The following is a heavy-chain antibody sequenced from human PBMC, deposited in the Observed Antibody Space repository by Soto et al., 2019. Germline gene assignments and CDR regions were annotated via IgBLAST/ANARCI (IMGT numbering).Heavy chain of an antibody. J-gene: IGHJ5*02. CDR2: INNSGST. V-gene: IGHV4-34*01. CDR3: ARGWGFGFDP. Sequence: QVQLQQGGPGLLKPSETRSLACAVFGGSSSGPNWRWFRQPPGKGLGWIGKINNSGSTNYNPSLKSRVTISIDMSKNQYSLKVSSVTAADTAVYYCARGWGFGFDPWGQGILVTVSS. CDR1: GGSSSGPN. D-gene: IGHD3-10*01.